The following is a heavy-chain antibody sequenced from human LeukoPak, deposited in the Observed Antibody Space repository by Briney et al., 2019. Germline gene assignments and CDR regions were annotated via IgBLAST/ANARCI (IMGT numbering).Heavy chain of an antibody. V-gene: IGHV3-15*01. D-gene: IGHD6-13*01. CDR1: GFTFSNAW. CDR2: IKSKTDGGTT. CDR3: TTGPLLYSSSWTRRYFDY. Sequence: PGGSLRLSCAASGFTFSNAWMSWVRQAPGKGLEWVGRIKSKTDGGTTDYAAPVKGRFTISRDDSKNTLYLQMNSLKTEDTAVYYCTTGPLLYSSSWTRRYFDYWGQGALVTVSS. J-gene: IGHJ4*02.